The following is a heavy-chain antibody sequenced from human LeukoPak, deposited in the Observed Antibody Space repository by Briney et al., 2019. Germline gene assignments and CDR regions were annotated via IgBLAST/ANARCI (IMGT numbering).Heavy chain of an antibody. J-gene: IGHJ4*02. D-gene: IGHD3-3*01. CDR2: IYYSGST. Sequence: SETLSLTCTVSGGSISSYYWSWIRQPPGKGLEWIGYIYYSGSTNYNPSLKSRVTISVDTSKNQFSLKLSSVTAADTAVYYCARGSHDFWTGGYYFDYWGQGTLVTVSS. CDR3: ARGSHDFWTGGYYFDY. CDR1: GGSISSYY. V-gene: IGHV4-59*01.